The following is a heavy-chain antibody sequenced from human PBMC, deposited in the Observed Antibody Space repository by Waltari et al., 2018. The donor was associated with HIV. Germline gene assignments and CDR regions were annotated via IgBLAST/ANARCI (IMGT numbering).Heavy chain of an antibody. CDR1: GGSISSSSYY. Sequence: QLQLQESGPGLVKPSETLSLTCTVSGGSISSSSYYWGWIRQPPGKGLEGIGRTYYGRSTNQDPPPKSRVTISVEASKNQFSRKLGSVTAADTAVYYCASPRKPGDYEGEWFDPWGQGTLVTVSS. V-gene: IGHV4-39*01. J-gene: IGHJ5*02. CDR3: ASPRKPGDYEGEWFDP. CDR2: TYYGRST. D-gene: IGHD4-17*01.